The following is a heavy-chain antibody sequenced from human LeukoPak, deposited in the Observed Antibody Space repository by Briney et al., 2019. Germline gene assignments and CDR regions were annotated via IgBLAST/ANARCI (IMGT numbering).Heavy chain of an antibody. V-gene: IGHV3-21*04. J-gene: IGHJ4*02. CDR2: ISSSSSYI. D-gene: IGHD3-10*01. Sequence: GGSLRLSCAASGFTFSSYSMNWVRQAPGKGLEWVSSISSSSSYIYYADSVKGRFTISRDNAKNSLYLQMNSLRAEDTAVYYCAREGRAVRGVFDYWGQGTLVTVSS. CDR3: AREGRAVRGVFDY. CDR1: GFTFSSYS.